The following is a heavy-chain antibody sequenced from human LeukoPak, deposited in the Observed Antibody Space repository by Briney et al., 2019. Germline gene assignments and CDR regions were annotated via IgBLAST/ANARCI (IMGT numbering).Heavy chain of an antibody. D-gene: IGHD3-3*01. Sequence: PGGSLRLSCAASGLTFSSYSMNWVRQAPGKGLEWVSYISSSSSTIYYADSVKGRFTISRDNAKNSLYLQMNSLRDEDTAVYYSASIFFWSGQYFDYWGQGTLVTVSS. CDR3: ASIFFWSGQYFDY. CDR1: GLTFSSYS. J-gene: IGHJ4*02. V-gene: IGHV3-48*02. CDR2: ISSSSSTI.